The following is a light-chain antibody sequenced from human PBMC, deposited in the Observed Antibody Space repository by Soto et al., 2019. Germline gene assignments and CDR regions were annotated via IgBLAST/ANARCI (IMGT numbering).Light chain of an antibody. V-gene: IGKV1-17*03. CDR3: LHHHNFPIT. CDR2: DAS. J-gene: IGKJ5*01. CDR1: QGISNH. Sequence: DLPMAPSPSAMSASVGDKVTIPCRASQGISNHLVWFQQKPGQVPKRLIYDASVLQPGVSSRFSGSGSGTDFTLTISSLQPEDFATYYCLHHHNFPITFGQGTRLEN.